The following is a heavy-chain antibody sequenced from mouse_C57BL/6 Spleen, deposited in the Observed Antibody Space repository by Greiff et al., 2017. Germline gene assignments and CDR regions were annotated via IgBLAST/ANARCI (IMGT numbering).Heavy chain of an antibody. V-gene: IGHV1-52*01. CDR2: IDPSDSET. CDR3: ARLYDGYYGDAMDY. J-gene: IGHJ4*01. Sequence: QVQLQQPGAELVRPGSSVKLSCKASGYTFTSYWMHWVKQRPIQGLEWIGNIDPSDSETHYNQKFKDKATLTVDKSSSTAYMQLSSLTSEDSAVYYCARLYDGYYGDAMDYWGQGTSVTVSS. D-gene: IGHD2-3*01. CDR1: GYTFTSYW.